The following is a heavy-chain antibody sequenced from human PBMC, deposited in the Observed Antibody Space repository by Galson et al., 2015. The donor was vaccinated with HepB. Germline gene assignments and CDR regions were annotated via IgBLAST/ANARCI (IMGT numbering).Heavy chain of an antibody. J-gene: IGHJ4*02. CDR1: GFTFSSYS. CDR3: ARDSGDYYDSSGYYSDY. V-gene: IGHV3-48*02. CDR2: ISSSSSTI. D-gene: IGHD3-22*01. Sequence: SLRLSCAASGFTFSSYSMNWVRQAPGKGLEWVSYISSSSSTIYYADSVKGRFTISRDNAKNSLYLQMNSLRDEDTAVYYCARDSGDYYDSSGYYSDYWGQGTLVTVSS.